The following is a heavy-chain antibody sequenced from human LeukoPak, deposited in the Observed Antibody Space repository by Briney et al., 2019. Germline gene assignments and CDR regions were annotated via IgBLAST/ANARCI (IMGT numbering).Heavy chain of an antibody. Sequence: GESLQISCKGSKGTFTSYWIGWVRQMPGKGLEWMGIIYPRDSNVKYSPSFQGQVTISADKSISTAYLQWSSLKASDTAMYYCARSLGSAGYYDFWTMDYWGQGTLVTVSS. CDR1: KGTFTSYW. D-gene: IGHD3/OR15-3a*01. CDR3: ARSLGSAGYYDFWTMDY. V-gene: IGHV5-51*01. J-gene: IGHJ4*02. CDR2: IYPRDSNV.